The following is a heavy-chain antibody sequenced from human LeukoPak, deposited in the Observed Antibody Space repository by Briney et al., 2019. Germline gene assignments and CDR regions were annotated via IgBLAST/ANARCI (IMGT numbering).Heavy chain of an antibody. CDR3: ARGWAYSSSGYYFDY. CDR2: ISSSSSYI. D-gene: IGHD6-6*01. CDR1: GFTFSSYS. Sequence: GGSLRLSCAASGFTFSSYSMNWVRQAPGKGLEWVSSISSSSSYIYYADSVKGRFTISRDNAKNSLYLQMNSLRAEDTAVYYCARGWAYSSSGYYFDYWGQGTLVTVSS. J-gene: IGHJ4*02. V-gene: IGHV3-21*01.